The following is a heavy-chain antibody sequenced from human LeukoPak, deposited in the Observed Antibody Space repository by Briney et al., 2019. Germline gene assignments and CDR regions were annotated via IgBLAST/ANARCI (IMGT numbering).Heavy chain of an antibody. J-gene: IGHJ5*02. CDR2: INHSGST. Sequence: SETLSLTCAVYGGSFSGYYWSWIRQPPGKGLEWIGEINHSGSTNYNPSLKSRVTISVDTSKNQFSLKLSSVTAADMAVYYCARAPIVVVPATDNWFDPWGQGTLVTVSS. CDR3: ARAPIVVVPATDNWFDP. D-gene: IGHD2-2*01. CDR1: GGSFSGYY. V-gene: IGHV4-34*01.